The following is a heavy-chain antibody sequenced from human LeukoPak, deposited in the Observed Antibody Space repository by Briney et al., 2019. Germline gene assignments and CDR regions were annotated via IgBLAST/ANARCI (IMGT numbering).Heavy chain of an antibody. CDR1: GDSISSSY. D-gene: IGHD3-22*01. V-gene: IGHV4-4*07. CDR3: ARDKGYYDSTDSYHLIWFDP. CDR2: IYISGST. J-gene: IGHJ5*02. Sequence: KPSETLSLTCTVSGDSISSSYWSWIRQPAGKGLEYIGRIYISGSTNYNPSLKSRVTISVDTSKNQFSLKLNSVTAADTAVYYCARDKGYYDSTDSYHLIWFDPWGQGTLVTVSS.